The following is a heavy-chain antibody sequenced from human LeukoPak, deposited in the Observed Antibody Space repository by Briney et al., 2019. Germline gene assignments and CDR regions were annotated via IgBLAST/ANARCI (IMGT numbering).Heavy chain of an antibody. CDR1: GFTFSSYG. D-gene: IGHD4-17*01. CDR3: ARPTTVTMVDSFNI. Sequence: GGSLRLSCAASGFTFSSYGMHWVRQAPGKGLEWVANIKQDGTEKYYVDSVKGRFTISRDNAKNSLYLQMNSLRAVDTAVYFCARPTTVTMVDSFNIWGLGTMVTVSS. V-gene: IGHV3-7*04. J-gene: IGHJ3*02. CDR2: IKQDGTEK.